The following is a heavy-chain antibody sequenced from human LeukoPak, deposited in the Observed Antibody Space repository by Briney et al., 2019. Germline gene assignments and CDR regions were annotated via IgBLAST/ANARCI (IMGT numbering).Heavy chain of an antibody. V-gene: IGHV1-18*01. Sequence: ASVKVSCKASGYTFSSYGISWVRQAPGQGLEWMGYISAYTGNTNYAQNLQGRVTMTTDTSTSTGYMELRSLRSDDTAVYYCARAGTSGDYYYYYMDVWGKGTTVTVSS. J-gene: IGHJ6*03. CDR1: GYTFSSYG. CDR3: ARAGTSGDYYYYYMDV. D-gene: IGHD3-10*01. CDR2: ISAYTGNT.